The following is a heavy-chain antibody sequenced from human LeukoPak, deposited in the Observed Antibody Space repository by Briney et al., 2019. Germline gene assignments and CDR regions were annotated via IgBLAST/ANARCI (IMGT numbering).Heavy chain of an antibody. CDR3: AKDGAPYYDFWSGSVYYYYGMDV. J-gene: IGHJ6*02. CDR1: GFTFSSYG. V-gene: IGHV3-30*18. D-gene: IGHD3-3*01. Sequence: GGSLRLSCAASGFTFSSYGMHWVRQAPGKGLEWVAVMSYDGSNKYYADSVKGRFTISRDNSKNTLYLQMNSLRAEDTAVYYCAKDGAPYYDFWSGSVYYYYGMDVWGQGTTVTVSS. CDR2: MSYDGSNK.